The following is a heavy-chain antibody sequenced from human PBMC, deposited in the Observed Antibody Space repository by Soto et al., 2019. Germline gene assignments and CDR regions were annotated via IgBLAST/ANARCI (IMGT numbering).Heavy chain of an antibody. J-gene: IGHJ1*01. V-gene: IGHV3-23*01. D-gene: IGHD2-21*01. Sequence: GGSLRLSCAASGFRFSNYVMSWVRQSPGKGLEWVSTISDGDGDDDTYYAESLKGRFTISRDKSTNTLYLHMIRLRAEDTAVYYCVRDAAYCGGDCYFSHFQQWGQGTLVTVSS. CDR3: VRDAAYCGGDCYFSHFQQ. CDR2: ISDGDGDDDT. CDR1: GFRFSNYV.